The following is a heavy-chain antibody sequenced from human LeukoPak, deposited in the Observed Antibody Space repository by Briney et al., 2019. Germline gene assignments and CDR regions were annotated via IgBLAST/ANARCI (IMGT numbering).Heavy chain of an antibody. CDR1: GGSISSYY. V-gene: IGHV4-59*01. D-gene: IGHD3-10*01. Sequence: SGTLSLTCTVSGGSISSYYWSWIRQPPGKGLEWIGYIYYSGSTNYNPSLKSRVTISVDTSKNQFSLKLSSVTAADTAVYYCARTAGITMGFDYWGQGTLVTVSS. CDR3: ARTAGITMGFDY. J-gene: IGHJ4*02. CDR2: IYYSGST.